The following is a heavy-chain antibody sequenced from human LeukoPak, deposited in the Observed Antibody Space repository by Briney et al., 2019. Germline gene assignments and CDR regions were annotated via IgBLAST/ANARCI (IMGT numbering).Heavy chain of an antibody. D-gene: IGHD2-8*01. V-gene: IGHV1-2*06. CDR1: GYTFTGYY. J-gene: IGHJ5*02. Sequence: ASVKVSCKASGYTFTGYYMHWVRQAPGQGLEWMGRINPNSGGTNYAQKFQGRVTMTRDTPISTAYMELSRLRSDDTAVYYCARLVGAGLLLGYCTNGVCSDTGWFDPWGQGTLVTVSS. CDR3: ARLVGAGLLLGYCTNGVCSDTGWFDP. CDR2: INPNSGGT.